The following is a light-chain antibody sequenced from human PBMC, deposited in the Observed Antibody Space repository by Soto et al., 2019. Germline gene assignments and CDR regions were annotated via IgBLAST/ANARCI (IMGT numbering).Light chain of an antibody. V-gene: IGLV2-11*01. CDR1: SSDVGGYNY. Sequence: QLVLTQPRSVSGSPGQSVTISCTGTSSDVGGYNYVSWYQQHPGKAPKLMIYDVNERPSGVPNRFSGSKSGNTASLTISGLQAEDEADYYCCSFAGSYTLYVFGTGTKLTVL. CDR3: CSFAGSYTLYV. J-gene: IGLJ1*01. CDR2: DVN.